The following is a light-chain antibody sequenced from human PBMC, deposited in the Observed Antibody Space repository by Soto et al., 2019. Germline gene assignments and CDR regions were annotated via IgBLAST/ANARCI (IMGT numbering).Light chain of an antibody. CDR2: DAS. J-gene: IGKJ1*01. V-gene: IGKV1-5*01. CDR3: QQYKSYPWT. CDR1: QSVNNW. Sequence: DIQMTQSPSTLSASVGDRVTITCRASQSVNNWLAWYQQKPGKAPKLLIYDASSLKSGVPSRFSGSGSGTEFTLTISSLQPDDFATYYCQQYKSYPWTFGQGTKV.